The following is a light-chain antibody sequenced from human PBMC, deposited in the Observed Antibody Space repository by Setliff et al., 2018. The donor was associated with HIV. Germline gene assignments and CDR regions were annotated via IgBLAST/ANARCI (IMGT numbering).Light chain of an antibody. Sequence: QSVLTQPASVSGSPGQSITISCTGTSSDVGTYNLVSWYQQHPGKAPKLMIYEGSKRPSGVSNRFSGSKSGNTASLTISGLQAEDEADYYCCSYAGSRFVAFGGGTKVTVL. V-gene: IGLV2-23*01. CDR2: EGS. CDR1: SSDVGTYNL. J-gene: IGLJ2*01. CDR3: CSYAGSRFVA.